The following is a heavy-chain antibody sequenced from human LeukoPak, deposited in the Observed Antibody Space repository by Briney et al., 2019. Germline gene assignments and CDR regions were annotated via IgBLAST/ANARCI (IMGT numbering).Heavy chain of an antibody. CDR1: GGSISSSSYY. Sequence: SETLSLTCTVSGGSISSSSYYWGWIRQPPGKGLEWIGSIYYSGSTYYNPSLKSRVTISVDTSKNQFSLKLSSVTAADTAVYYCARPEYSSSSGYYYYYMDVWGKGTTVTVSS. V-gene: IGHV4-39*01. CDR3: ARPEYSSSSGYYYYYMDV. CDR2: IYYSGST. J-gene: IGHJ6*03. D-gene: IGHD6-6*01.